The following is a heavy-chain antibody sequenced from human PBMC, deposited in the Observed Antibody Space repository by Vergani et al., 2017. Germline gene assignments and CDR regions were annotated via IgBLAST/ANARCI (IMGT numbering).Heavy chain of an antibody. V-gene: IGHV3-23*01. CDR1: GFTFSSYA. CDR3: AKARDPNCKGGNCYSYYYGLDL. Sequence: EVQLLESGGGLVQPGGSLRLSCGASGFTFSSYAMTWVRQAPGKGLEWVSAISGSGGNTFYTDSVKGRFTISRDNSKDTLYLQMNCLRVEDTAIYYCAKARDPNCKGGNCYSYYYGLDLWGQGTTVTVSS. CDR2: ISGSGGNT. J-gene: IGHJ6*02. D-gene: IGHD2-15*01.